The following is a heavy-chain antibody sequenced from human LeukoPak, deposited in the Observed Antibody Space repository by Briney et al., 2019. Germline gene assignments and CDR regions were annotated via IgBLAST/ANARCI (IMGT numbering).Heavy chain of an antibody. D-gene: IGHD3-10*01. J-gene: IGHJ4*02. Sequence: ASVKVSCKASGYTFTSYGISWVRQAPGQGLEWMGWINPNSGGTNYAQKFQGRVTMTRDTSISTAYMELSRLRSDDTAVYYCARDTYGYYGSGSPFDYWGQGTLVTVSS. CDR1: GYTFTSYG. CDR2: INPNSGGT. V-gene: IGHV1-2*02. CDR3: ARDTYGYYGSGSPFDY.